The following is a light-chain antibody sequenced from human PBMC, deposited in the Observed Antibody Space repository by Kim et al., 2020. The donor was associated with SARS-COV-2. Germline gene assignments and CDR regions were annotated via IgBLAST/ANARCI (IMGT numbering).Light chain of an antibody. CDR2: GNT. J-gene: IGLJ3*02. Sequence: QSVLTQPPSVSGAPGQRVTISCTGNNSNIGAVYDVHWYQHRLGTAPKLLIYGNTNRPSGVPDRVSGSKSGTSASLAITGLQADDEADYYCQSFDSRLSGWVFGGGTQLTVL. CDR1: NSNIGAVYD. V-gene: IGLV1-40*01. CDR3: QSFDSRLSGWV.